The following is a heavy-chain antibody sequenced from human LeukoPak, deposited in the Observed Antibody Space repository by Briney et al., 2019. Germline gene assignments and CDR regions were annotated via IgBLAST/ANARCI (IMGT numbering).Heavy chain of an antibody. CDR1: GFTFSSYA. CDR3: ARVGYSGYENFDY. J-gene: IGHJ4*02. Sequence: GGSLRLSCAASGFTFSSYAMHWVRQAPGKGLVWVSRINSDGSSTSYADSVKGRFTISRDNAKNTLYLQMNSLRAEDTAVYYCARVGYSGYENFDYWGQGTLVTVSS. D-gene: IGHD5-12*01. V-gene: IGHV3-74*01. CDR2: INSDGSST.